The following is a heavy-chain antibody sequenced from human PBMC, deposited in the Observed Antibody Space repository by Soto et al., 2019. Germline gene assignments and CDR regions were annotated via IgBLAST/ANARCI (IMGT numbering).Heavy chain of an antibody. V-gene: IGHV1-46*01. CDR2: NNPSGTIT. CDR3: ASPPIASHYYSGMDV. J-gene: IGHJ6*02. Sequence: QVQLVQSGAEVKKPGASVKVSCKASGYTFTSYYMHWVRQAPGQGLECMGINNPSGTITDYAQKFQGRITMTRDTSTGTYSMYLSGLRSEDTAVYYCASPPIASHYYSGMDVWGQGTTVTVSS. D-gene: IGHD2-2*01. CDR1: GYTFTSYY.